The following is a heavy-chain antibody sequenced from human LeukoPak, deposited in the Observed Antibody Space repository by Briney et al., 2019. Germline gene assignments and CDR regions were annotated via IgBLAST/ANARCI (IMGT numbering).Heavy chain of an antibody. CDR3: ARSSYSSSPVNY. Sequence: SVKVSCKASGGTFSRYAISWVRQAPGQGLEWMGRIIPIFGTANYAQKFQGRVTITTDESTSTAYMELSSLRSEDTAVYYCARSSYSSSPVNYWGQGTLVTVSS. D-gene: IGHD6-6*01. CDR2: IIPIFGTA. CDR1: GGTFSRYA. V-gene: IGHV1-69*05. J-gene: IGHJ4*02.